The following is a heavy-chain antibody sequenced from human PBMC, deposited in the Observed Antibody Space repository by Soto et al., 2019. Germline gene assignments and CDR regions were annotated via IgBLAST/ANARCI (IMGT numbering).Heavy chain of an antibody. CDR2: IYHSGST. J-gene: IGHJ4*02. V-gene: IGHV4-38-2*01. Sequence: PSETLSLTCAVSGYSISSGYYWGWIRQPPGKGLEWIGSIYHSGSTYYNPSLKSRVTISVDTSKNQFSLKLSSVTAADTAVYYCARVQDLVATSYFDYWGQGTLVTV. CDR1: GYSISSGYY. CDR3: ARVQDLVATSYFDY. D-gene: IGHD5-12*01.